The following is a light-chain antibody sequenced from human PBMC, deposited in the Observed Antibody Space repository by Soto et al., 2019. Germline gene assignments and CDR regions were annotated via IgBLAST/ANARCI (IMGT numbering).Light chain of an antibody. CDR3: AAWDDSLNGYV. CDR1: SSNIGSNT. CDR2: SNN. Sequence: QYPLTQPPSASGTPGPRVTISCSGSSSNIGSNTVNWYQQLPGTAPKLLIYSNNQRPSGVPDRFSGSKSGTSASLAISGLQSEDEADYYCAAWDDSLNGYVFGTGTKVTVL. V-gene: IGLV1-44*01. J-gene: IGLJ1*01.